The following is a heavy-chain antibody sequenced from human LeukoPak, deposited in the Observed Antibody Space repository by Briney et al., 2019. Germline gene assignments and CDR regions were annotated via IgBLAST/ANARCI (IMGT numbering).Heavy chain of an antibody. V-gene: IGHV3-43D*03. CDR1: GFMFDDYA. CDR3: AKDGATQYYYYYYMDV. D-gene: IGHD2-15*01. J-gene: IGHJ6*03. CDR2: INWDGGST. Sequence: GGSLRLSCAASGFMFDDYAMHWVRQAPGKGLEWVSLINWDGGSTYYADSVKGRFTISRDNSKNSLYLQMNSLRAEDSALYYCAKDGATQYYYYYYMDVWGKGTTVTVSS.